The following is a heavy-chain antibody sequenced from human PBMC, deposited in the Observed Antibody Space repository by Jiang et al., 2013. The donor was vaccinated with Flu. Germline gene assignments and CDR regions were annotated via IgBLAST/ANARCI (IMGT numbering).Heavy chain of an antibody. CDR2: INPGAGSA. Sequence: EVKKPGASVKVSCKASGYTFTGYYMHWVRQAPGQGLEWMGMINPGAGSATNAQKFQGRVTMTRDTSTSTVYMELNSLESEDTAVYYCVTEGGNCSSTSCTAFDFWGQGTLVTVSS. CDR1: GYTFTGYY. J-gene: IGHJ4*02. V-gene: IGHV1-46*01. CDR3: VTEGGNCSSTSCTAFDF. D-gene: IGHD2-2*01.